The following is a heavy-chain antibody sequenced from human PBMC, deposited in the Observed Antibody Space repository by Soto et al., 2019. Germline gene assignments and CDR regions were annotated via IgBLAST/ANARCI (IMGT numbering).Heavy chain of an antibody. CDR1: GLTFSTYA. J-gene: IGHJ4*02. D-gene: IGHD1-7*01. Sequence: GGSLRLSCAASGLTFSTYALSWVRQAPGKGLEWVSAISANGQGIYYADSVRGRFTISRDNSKNTIFLHMDSLRAEDTAVYYCAKDRNYPRDQFHYWGQGTLVTVSS. CDR3: AKDRNYPRDQFHY. V-gene: IGHV3-23*01. CDR2: ISANGQGI.